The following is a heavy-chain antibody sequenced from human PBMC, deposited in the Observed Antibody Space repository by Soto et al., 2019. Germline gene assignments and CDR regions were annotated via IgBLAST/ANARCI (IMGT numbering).Heavy chain of an antibody. D-gene: IGHD2-2*01. Sequence: EVQLVESGGGLVQPGGSLRLSCAASGFTFSDHYIDWVRQAPGKGLEWVGRTRKKGNSNTTEYAASVKGRFTIARDESKHALYLQIDSLTTEDTAVYYCARADSSTSCYHHWGPGTLGTVAP. J-gene: IGHJ5*02. V-gene: IGHV3-72*01. CDR1: GFTFSDHY. CDR3: ARADSSTSCYHH. CDR2: TRKKGNSNTT.